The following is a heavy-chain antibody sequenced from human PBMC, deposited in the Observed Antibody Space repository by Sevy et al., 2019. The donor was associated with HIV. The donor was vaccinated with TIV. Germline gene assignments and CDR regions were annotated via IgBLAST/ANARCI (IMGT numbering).Heavy chain of an antibody. CDR3: ARVRYTYGNFFFDY. J-gene: IGHJ4*02. D-gene: IGHD5-18*01. CDR2: ISSRDYFI. V-gene: IGHV3-11*01. CDR1: GFTFSDYY. Sequence: GGSLRLSCTASGFTFSDYYMSWIRQALGKGLEWISYISSRDYFIYYADSVKGRFTISRDNAKNSMFLHMSSLRAEDTALYYCARVRYTYGNFFFDYWGQGTLVTVSS.